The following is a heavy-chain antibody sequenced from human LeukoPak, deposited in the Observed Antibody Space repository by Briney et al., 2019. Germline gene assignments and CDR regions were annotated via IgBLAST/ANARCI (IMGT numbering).Heavy chain of an antibody. CDR3: AREGSSSWYFVTSAYYFDY. CDR1: GFTFSSYS. D-gene: IGHD6-13*01. Sequence: GGSLRLSCAASGFTFSSYSMNWVRQAPGKGLEWVSYISSSSSTIYYADSVKGRFTISRDNAKNSLYLQMNSLRAEDTAVYYCAREGSSSWYFVTSAYYFDYWDQGTPVTVSS. CDR2: ISSSSSTI. J-gene: IGHJ4*02. V-gene: IGHV3-48*01.